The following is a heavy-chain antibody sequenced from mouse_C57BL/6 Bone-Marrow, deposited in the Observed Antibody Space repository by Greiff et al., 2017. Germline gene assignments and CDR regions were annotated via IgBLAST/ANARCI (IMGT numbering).Heavy chain of an antibody. V-gene: IGHV2-5*01. CDR1: GFTFTSYG. J-gene: IGHJ3*01. CDR2: IWRGGST. D-gene: IGHD2-12*01. CDR3: ANYDVWFAY. Sequence: QVQLQQSGPGLVQPSQSLSIPCTVSGFTFTSYGVQWVRQSPGKGLEWLGVIWRGGSTDYYAAFMSRLSITKDNSKSQVFCKMNSLQADDTAIYYCANYDVWFAYWGQGTLVTVSA.